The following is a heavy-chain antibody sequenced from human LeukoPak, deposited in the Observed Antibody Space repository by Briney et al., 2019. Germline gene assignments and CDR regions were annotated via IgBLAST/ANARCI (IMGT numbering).Heavy chain of an antibody. V-gene: IGHV4-59*01. CDR1: GGSISSYY. D-gene: IGHD6-13*01. Sequence: PSETLSLTCTVSGGSISSYYWSWIRQPPGKGLEWIGYIYYSGSTNYNPSLKSRVTISVDTSKNQFSLKLSSVTAADTAVYYCARVSTGWYSSSWNMYYFDYWGQGTLVTVSS. CDR3: ARVSTGWYSSSWNMYYFDY. CDR2: IYYSGST. J-gene: IGHJ4*02.